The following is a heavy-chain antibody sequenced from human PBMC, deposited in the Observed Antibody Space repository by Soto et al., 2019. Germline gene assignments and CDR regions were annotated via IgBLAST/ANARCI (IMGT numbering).Heavy chain of an antibody. J-gene: IGHJ4*02. CDR1: GFTFSIYS. CDR2: ISSSSSTI. Sequence: AGSLRLSCAASGFTFSIYSMNWVLQAPGKGLEWVSYISSSSSTIYYADSVKGRFTISRDNAKNSLYLQMNSLRAEDTAVYYCARDNYGDRRSYFDYWGQGTLVTVSS. CDR3: ARDNYGDRRSYFDY. V-gene: IGHV3-48*01. D-gene: IGHD4-17*01.